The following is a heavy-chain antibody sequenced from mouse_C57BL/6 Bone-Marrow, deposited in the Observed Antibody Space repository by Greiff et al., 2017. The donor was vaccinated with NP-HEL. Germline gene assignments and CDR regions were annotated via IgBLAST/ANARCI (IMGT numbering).Heavy chain of an antibody. Sequence: VQLQQSGAELVRPGASVTLSCKASGYTFTDYEMHWVKQTPVHGLEWIGAIDPETGGTAYNQKFKGKAILTADKSSSTAYMELRSLTSEDSAVYYCTRYYYGSSHCFDYWGQGTTLTVSS. D-gene: IGHD1-1*01. CDR1: GYTFTDYE. CDR2: IDPETGGT. CDR3: TRYYYGSSHCFDY. J-gene: IGHJ2*01. V-gene: IGHV1-15*01.